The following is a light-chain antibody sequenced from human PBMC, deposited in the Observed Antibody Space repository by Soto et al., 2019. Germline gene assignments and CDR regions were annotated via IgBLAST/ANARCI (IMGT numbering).Light chain of an antibody. CDR2: GAS. CDR3: QQYTDSRT. Sequence: EIVLTQSPATLSLSPGERATLSCRASQSVTTFLAWYQQKPGQAPRLLIYGASSRATGIPDRFSGSGSGADFTLTISSLEPEDFAVYYCQQYTDSRTFGQGTKVDIK. CDR1: QSVTTF. J-gene: IGKJ1*01. V-gene: IGKV3-20*01.